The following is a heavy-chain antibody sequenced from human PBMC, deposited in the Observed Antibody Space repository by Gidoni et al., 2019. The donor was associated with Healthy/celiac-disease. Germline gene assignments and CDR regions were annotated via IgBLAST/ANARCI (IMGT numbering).Heavy chain of an antibody. CDR3: TRGNFFTYYYDSSGDY. V-gene: IGHV3-49*05. J-gene: IGHJ4*02. CDR2: SRSKAYGGTT. Sequence: EVQLVESGGGLVKPGRSLRLSCTASGFTFGDYAMSWFRQAPGKGLEWVGFSRSKAYGGTTEYAASVKGRFTISRDDSKSIAYLQMNSLKTEDTAVYYCTRGNFFTYYYDSSGDYWGQGTLVTVSS. D-gene: IGHD3-22*01. CDR1: GFTFGDYA.